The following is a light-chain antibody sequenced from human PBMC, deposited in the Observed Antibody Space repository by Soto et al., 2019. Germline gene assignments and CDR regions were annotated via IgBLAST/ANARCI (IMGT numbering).Light chain of an antibody. CDR2: MAS. CDR1: QSISTW. V-gene: IGKV1-5*03. Sequence: IQMAQSPSTLSASVVDRVTITCRASQSISTWLAWYQHKPGRAPKLLIYMASTLDRGVPSRFSGSGSGTDFTLTISRLQPDDFATYYCRHYNSYLETFGQGTRVEIK. CDR3: RHYNSYLET. J-gene: IGKJ1*01.